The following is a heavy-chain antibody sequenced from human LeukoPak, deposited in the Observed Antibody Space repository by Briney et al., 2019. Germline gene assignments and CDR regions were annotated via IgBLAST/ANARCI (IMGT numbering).Heavy chain of an antibody. CDR3: ARESYDFWSQIDP. D-gene: IGHD3-3*01. V-gene: IGHV4-39*07. J-gene: IGHJ5*02. Sequence: SETLSLTCTVSGGSISSSSYYWGWIRQPPGKGLEWIGSIYYSGSTYYNPSLKSRVTISVDTSKNQFSLKLSSVTAADTAVYYCARESYDFWSQIDPWGQGTLVTVSS. CDR2: IYYSGST. CDR1: GGSISSSSYY.